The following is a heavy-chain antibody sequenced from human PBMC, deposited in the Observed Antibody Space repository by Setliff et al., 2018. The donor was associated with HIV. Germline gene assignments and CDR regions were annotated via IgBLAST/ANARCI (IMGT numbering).Heavy chain of an antibody. J-gene: IGHJ5*02. CDR3: VAATTEGFDP. V-gene: IGHV3-73*01. D-gene: IGHD6-13*01. CDR1: GFIFSASA. CDR2: IRSKASAYAT. Sequence: GGSLRLSCAASGFIFSASAIHWVRQASGKGPEWVGHIRSKASAYATASAASVKGRFTVSRDDSSDTAYLHMSNLKSEDTAVYYCVAATTEGFDPWGQGTLVTVSS.